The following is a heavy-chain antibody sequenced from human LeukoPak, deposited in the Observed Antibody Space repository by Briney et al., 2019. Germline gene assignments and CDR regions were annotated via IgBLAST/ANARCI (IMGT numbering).Heavy chain of an antibody. CDR1: GGSISSGGYS. CDR2: IYYSGST. Sequence: SQTLSLTCTVSGGSISSGGYSWSWIRQHPGKGLEWIGYIYYSGSTYYNPSLKSRVTISVDTSKNQFSLKLSSVTAADTAVYYCARAHRRGSTSKAFDPWGQGTLVTVSS. CDR3: ARAHRRGSTSKAFDP. V-gene: IGHV4-31*03. D-gene: IGHD2-2*01. J-gene: IGHJ5*02.